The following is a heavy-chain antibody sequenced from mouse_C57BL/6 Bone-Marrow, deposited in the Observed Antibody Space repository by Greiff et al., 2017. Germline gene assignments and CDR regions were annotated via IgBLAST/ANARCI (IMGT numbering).Heavy chain of an antibody. J-gene: IGHJ4*01. CDR2: ISDGGSYT. CDR3: AREVGIYYDYDGAMDY. CDR1: GFTFSSYA. D-gene: IGHD2-4*01. V-gene: IGHV5-4*01. Sequence: EVQGVESGGGLVKPGGSLKLSCAASGFTFSSYAMSWVRQTPEKRLEWVATISDGGSYTYYPDNVKGRFTISRDNAKNHLYLQMSHLKSEDTAMYYCAREVGIYYDYDGAMDYWGQGTSVTVSS.